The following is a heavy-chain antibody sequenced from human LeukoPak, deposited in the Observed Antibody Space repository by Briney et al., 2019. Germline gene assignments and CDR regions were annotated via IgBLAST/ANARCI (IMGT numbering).Heavy chain of an antibody. D-gene: IGHD2-2*01. V-gene: IGHV4-30-4*08. CDR3: ARVGSCSSTSCYDFDY. CDR2: IYYSGST. CDR1: GGSISGYY. J-gene: IGHJ4*02. Sequence: SETLSLTCTVSGGSISGYYWSWIRQPPGKGLEWIGYIYYSGSTYYNPSLKSRVTISVDTSKNQFSLKLSSVTAADTAVYYCARVGSCSSTSCYDFDYWGQGTLVTVSS.